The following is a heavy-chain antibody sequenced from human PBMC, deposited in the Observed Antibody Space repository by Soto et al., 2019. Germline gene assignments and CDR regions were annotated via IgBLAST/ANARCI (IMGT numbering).Heavy chain of an antibody. D-gene: IGHD2-2*01. CDR3: PRVRGNQLLGWLDP. Sequence: QVQLQESGPGLVKPSQTLSLTCTVSGGSISSGGYYWSWIRQHPGKGLEWIGYIYHSGTTYYNPSLKTRVTISADMSMNQFALKPTSVSAAYTPEYYCPRVRGNQLLGWLDPWGQGTLVTVSS. J-gene: IGHJ5*02. V-gene: IGHV4-31*03. CDR2: IYHSGTT. CDR1: GGSISSGGYY.